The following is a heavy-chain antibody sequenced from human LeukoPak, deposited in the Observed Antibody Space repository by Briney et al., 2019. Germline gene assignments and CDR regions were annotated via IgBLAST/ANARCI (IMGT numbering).Heavy chain of an antibody. Sequence: GASVKVSCKASGYTFTSYGISWVRQAPGQGLEWMGWISAYNGNTNYAQKLQGRVTMTTDTSTSTGYMELRSLRSDDTAVYYCARDREYNYYDLHYYGMDVWGQGTTVTVSS. V-gene: IGHV1-18*01. CDR1: GYTFTSYG. D-gene: IGHD3-22*01. CDR3: ARDREYNYYDLHYYGMDV. CDR2: ISAYNGNT. J-gene: IGHJ6*02.